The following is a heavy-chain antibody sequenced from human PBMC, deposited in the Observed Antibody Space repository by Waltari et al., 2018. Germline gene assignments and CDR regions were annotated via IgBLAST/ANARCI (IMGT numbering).Heavy chain of an antibody. Sequence: QVQLQESGPGLVKPSETLSLTCVVSDFSISSDYSWGWIRQPPGKGLEWIASLYHSGSNNNNPSLTSRVTVSVDTSNNQFSLKLSSVTASDTAVYYCARTASANSFFDFWGQGTLVTVSS. CDR3: ARTASANSFFDF. J-gene: IGHJ4*02. CDR1: DFSISSDYS. D-gene: IGHD1-1*01. CDR2: LYHSGSN. V-gene: IGHV4-38-2*01.